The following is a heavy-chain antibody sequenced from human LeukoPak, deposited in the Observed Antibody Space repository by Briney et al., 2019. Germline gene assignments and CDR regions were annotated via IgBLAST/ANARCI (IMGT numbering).Heavy chain of an antibody. V-gene: IGHV3-30*18. CDR2: ISYDGSNK. CDR1: GFIVSSNY. J-gene: IGHJ4*02. Sequence: GGSLRLSCAASGFIVSSNYMSWVRQAPGKGLEWVAVISYDGSNKYYADSVKGRFTISRDNSKNTLYLQMNSLRAEDTAVYYCAKDQAGGRYGDAQDYWGQGTLVTVSS. CDR3: AKDQAGGRYGDAQDY. D-gene: IGHD4-17*01.